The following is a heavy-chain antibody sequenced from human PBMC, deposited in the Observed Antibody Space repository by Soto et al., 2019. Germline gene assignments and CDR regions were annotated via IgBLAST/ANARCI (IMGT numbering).Heavy chain of an antibody. Sequence: SVKVSCKASGCTFSSYAISWVRQAPGQGLEWMGGIIPIFGAANYAQKFQGRVTITADESTSTAYMELSSLRSEDTAVYYCARSAEMATIVDFDYWGQGTLVTVSS. D-gene: IGHD5-12*01. CDR3: ARSAEMATIVDFDY. CDR1: GCTFSSYA. V-gene: IGHV1-69*13. J-gene: IGHJ4*02. CDR2: IIPIFGAA.